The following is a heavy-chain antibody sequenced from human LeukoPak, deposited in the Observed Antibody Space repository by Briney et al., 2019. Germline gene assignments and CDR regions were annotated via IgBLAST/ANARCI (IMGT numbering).Heavy chain of an antibody. J-gene: IGHJ3*02. Sequence: AETRSLTCTVSGGSVSSGSYYWSWIRQPPGKGLEWIGYIYYSASTYYNPSLTSRVTISVDTSKNQYSLKLSSVTAADTAVYYCARHRRWLQFDAFDIWGQGTMTAFSS. CDR1: GGSVSSGSYY. CDR2: IYYSAST. D-gene: IGHD5-24*01. CDR3: ARHRRWLQFDAFDI. V-gene: IGHV4-61*01.